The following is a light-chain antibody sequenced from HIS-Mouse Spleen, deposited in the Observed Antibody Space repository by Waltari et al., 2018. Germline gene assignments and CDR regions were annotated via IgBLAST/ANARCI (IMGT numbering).Light chain of an antibody. CDR2: GNS. V-gene: IGLV1-40*01. CDR1: SSNIRAGYD. CDR3: QSYDSSLSGSMV. J-gene: IGLJ2*01. Sequence: QSVLTQPPSVSGAPGQRVTISCTGSSSNIRAGYDVPRYQQLPGTAPKLLIYGNSNRPSGVPDRFSGSKSGTSASLAITGLQAEDEADYYCQSYDSSLSGSMVFGGGTKLTVL.